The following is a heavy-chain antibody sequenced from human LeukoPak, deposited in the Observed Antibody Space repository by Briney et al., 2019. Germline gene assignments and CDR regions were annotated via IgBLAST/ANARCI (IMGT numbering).Heavy chain of an antibody. CDR2: IKQDGSEK. V-gene: IGHV3-7*01. CDR1: GFTFSSYW. CDR3: ARDQAGIVGASYYFDY. Sequence: GGLRLSCAASGFTFSSYWMSWVRPAAGKGMEWVANIKQDGSEKYYVDSVKGRFTISRDNAKNSLYLQMNSLRAEGTAVYYCARDQAGIVGASYYFDYWGQGTLVTVSS. J-gene: IGHJ4*02. D-gene: IGHD1-26*01.